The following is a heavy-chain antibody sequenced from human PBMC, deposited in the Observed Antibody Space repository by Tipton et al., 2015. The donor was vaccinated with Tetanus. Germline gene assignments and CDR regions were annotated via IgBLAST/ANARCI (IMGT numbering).Heavy chain of an antibody. V-gene: IGHV3-33*01. D-gene: IGHD2-15*01. J-gene: IGHJ4*02. CDR3: AREADCRGGSCFSGDLDN. Sequence: SLRLSCAASGFIFSSYGIHWVRQAPGKGLEWVAVSWYDGTDQYYADSVKGRFTLSRDNSKNTLYLQRNSLRAGDTALYYCAREADCRGGSCFSGDLDNWGQGTQVTVSS. CDR2: SWYDGTDQ. CDR1: GFIFSSYG.